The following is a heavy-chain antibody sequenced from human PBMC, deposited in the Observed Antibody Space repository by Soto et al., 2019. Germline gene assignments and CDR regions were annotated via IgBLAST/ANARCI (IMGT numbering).Heavy chain of an antibody. D-gene: IGHD4-17*01. CDR2: ISYDGSNK. CDR1: GFTFSSYA. J-gene: IGHJ4*02. CDR3: ARVGRLHYFDY. Sequence: QVQLVESGGGVVQPGRSLRLSCAASGFTFSSYAIHWVRQAPGKGLEWVAVISYDGSNKYYADSVKGRFTISRDNSKNTLFLQMNSLRAEDTAVYYCARVGRLHYFDYWGQGTLVTVSS. V-gene: IGHV3-30-3*01.